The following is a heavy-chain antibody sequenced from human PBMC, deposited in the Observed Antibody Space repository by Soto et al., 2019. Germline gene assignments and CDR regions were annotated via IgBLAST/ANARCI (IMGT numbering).Heavy chain of an antibody. Sequence: PSETLSLTCTVSGGSISSGGYYWSWIRQHPGKGLEWIGYIYYSGSTYYNPSLKSRVTISVDTSKNQFSLKLSSVTAADTAVYYCARFSGGEGRNWFDPWGQGTLVPSPQ. J-gene: IGHJ5*02. CDR3: ARFSGGEGRNWFDP. V-gene: IGHV4-31*03. CDR2: IYYSGST. CDR1: GGSISSGGYY. D-gene: IGHD6-25*01.